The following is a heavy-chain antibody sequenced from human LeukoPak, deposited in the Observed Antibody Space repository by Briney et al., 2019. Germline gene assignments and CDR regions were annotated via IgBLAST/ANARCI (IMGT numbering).Heavy chain of an antibody. CDR1: GYTFTGYY. D-gene: IGHD4-17*01. Sequence: GASVKVSCKASGYTFTGYYMHWVRQAPGQGLEWMGWINPNSGGTNYAQKFQGRVTMTRDTSISTAYMELSRLRSDDTAVYYCARDADYGDYPRFDPWGQGTLVTVSS. CDR3: ARDADYGDYPRFDP. J-gene: IGHJ5*02. V-gene: IGHV1-2*02. CDR2: INPNSGGT.